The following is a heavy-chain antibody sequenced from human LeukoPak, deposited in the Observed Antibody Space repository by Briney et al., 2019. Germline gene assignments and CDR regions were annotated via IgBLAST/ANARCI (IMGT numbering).Heavy chain of an antibody. CDR3: ARSSYYYGADAFNI. J-gene: IGHJ3*02. CDR1: DGSFSGYY. Sequence: KSSETLSLTCAVYDGSFSGYYWSWIRQPPGKGLEWIGEINYSGSTNYNPSLKSRVTISLDTSKNQFSLKLSSVTAADTAVYYCARSSYYYGADAFNIWGQGTMVTVSS. V-gene: IGHV4-34*01. D-gene: IGHD3-10*01. CDR2: INYSGST.